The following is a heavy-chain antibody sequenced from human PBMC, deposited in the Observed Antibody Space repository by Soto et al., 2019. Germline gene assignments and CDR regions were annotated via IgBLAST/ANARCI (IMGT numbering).Heavy chain of an antibody. J-gene: IGHJ4*02. CDR1: GGTSNSGDYF. D-gene: IGHD5-12*01. CDR3: ARVKATLYRHYHFDY. CDR2: SFYTGST. V-gene: IGHV4-30-4*01. Sequence: KPSETRSRTWIVSGGTSNSGDYFWSWIRQPPGKVLDWLGSSFYTGSTYNIPSLKSRATMSMDTSKNRFCLRLRSLTAADTAVYFCARVKATLYRHYHFDYCGQGTPVTVSS.